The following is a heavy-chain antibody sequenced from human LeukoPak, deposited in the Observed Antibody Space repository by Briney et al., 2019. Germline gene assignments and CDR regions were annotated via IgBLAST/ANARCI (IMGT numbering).Heavy chain of an antibody. CDR2: ISYDGSNK. Sequence: GRSLRLSCTASGFTFSSYGMRWARQAPGKGLEWVAVISYDGSNKYYADSVKGRFTISRDNSKNTLYLQMNSLRAEDTAVYYCAKDHHSSGYYYFDYWGQGTLVTVSS. CDR3: AKDHHSSGYYYFDY. CDR1: GFTFSSYG. J-gene: IGHJ4*02. V-gene: IGHV3-30*18. D-gene: IGHD3-22*01.